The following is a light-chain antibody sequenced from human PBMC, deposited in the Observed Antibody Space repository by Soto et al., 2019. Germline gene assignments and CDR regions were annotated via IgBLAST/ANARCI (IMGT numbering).Light chain of an antibody. V-gene: IGLV4-60*02. CDR1: SGHSTYI. CDR3: ETWDNNTWV. CDR2: VEGSGSY. J-gene: IGLJ3*02. Sequence: QAVVTQSSSASASLGSSVRLTCTLSSGHSTYIIAWHQQQPGKAPRFLMKVEGSGSYDKGSGVPDRFSGPSSGADRYLTISILQFEDEADYFCETWDNNTWVFGGGTKLTAL.